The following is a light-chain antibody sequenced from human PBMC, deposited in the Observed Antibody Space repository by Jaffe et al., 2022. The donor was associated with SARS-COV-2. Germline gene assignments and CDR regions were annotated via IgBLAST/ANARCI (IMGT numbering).Light chain of an antibody. J-gene: IGKJ4*01. Sequence: DIVMTQSPDSLAVSLGERATINCKSSQSVLYSSNNKNHLAWYQQKPGQPPKLLIYWASSRESGVPDRFSGSGSGTDFTLTISSLQAEDVAIYYCQQYYRTPLTFGGGTKVEIK. CDR2: WAS. CDR3: QQYYRTPLT. CDR1: QSVLYSSNNKNH. V-gene: IGKV4-1*01.